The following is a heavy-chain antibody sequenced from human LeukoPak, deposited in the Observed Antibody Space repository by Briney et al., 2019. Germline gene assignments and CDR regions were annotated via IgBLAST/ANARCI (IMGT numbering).Heavy chain of an antibody. J-gene: IGHJ4*02. V-gene: IGHV1-2*06. CDR1: GYTFTGYY. CDR3: AKDRKGYSYGYKYYFDY. CDR2: INPNSGGT. Sequence: ASVKVSCKASGYTFTGYYMHWVRQAPGQGLEWMGRINPNSGGTNYAQKFQGRVTMTRDTSISTAYMELSRLRSDDTAVYYCAKDRKGYSYGYKYYFDYWGQGTLVTVSS. D-gene: IGHD5-18*01.